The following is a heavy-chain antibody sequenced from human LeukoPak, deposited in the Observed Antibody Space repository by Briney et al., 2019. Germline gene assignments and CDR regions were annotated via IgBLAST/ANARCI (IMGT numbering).Heavy chain of an antibody. V-gene: IGHV3-7*04. CDR2: IKQDGSEK. Sequence: GGSLRLSCAPSGFTFSSYWMSWVRQAPGKGLEWVANIKQDGSEKYYVDSVKGRFTISRDNAKNSLYLQMNSLRAEDTAVYCCARGGTYYDILTGYYTAWYFDYWGQGTLVTVSS. CDR3: ARGGTYYDILTGYYTAWYFDY. CDR1: GFTFSSYW. D-gene: IGHD3-9*01. J-gene: IGHJ4*02.